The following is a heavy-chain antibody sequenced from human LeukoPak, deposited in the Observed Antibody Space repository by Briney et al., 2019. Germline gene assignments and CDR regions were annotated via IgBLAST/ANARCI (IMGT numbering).Heavy chain of an antibody. CDR1: GGSISSSSYY. J-gene: IGHJ4*02. V-gene: IGHV4-39*07. CDR2: IYYSGST. CDR3: ARLRPYMVRGVI. D-gene: IGHD3-10*01. Sequence: PSETLSLTCTVSGGSISSSSYYWGWIRQPPGKGLEWIGSIYYSGSTYYNPSLKSRVTISVDTSKNQFSLKLSSVTAADTAVYYCARLRPYMVRGVIWDQGTLVTVPS.